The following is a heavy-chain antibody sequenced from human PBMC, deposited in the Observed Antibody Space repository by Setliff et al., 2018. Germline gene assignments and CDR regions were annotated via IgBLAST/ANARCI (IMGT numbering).Heavy chain of an antibody. CDR2: INPSSGRT. J-gene: IGHJ3*02. V-gene: IGHV1-46*01. CDR1: GYTFTSHY. CDR3: ARDVFPYHYEGAFDI. D-gene: IGHD3-22*01. Sequence: GPSVKVSCKASGYTFTSHYMHWVRQAPGLGLEWMGTINPSSGRTSYAQKFQGRVTMTRDTSTSTVHMDMSSLRSEDTAVYYCARDVFPYHYEGAFDIWGQGTMVTVSS.